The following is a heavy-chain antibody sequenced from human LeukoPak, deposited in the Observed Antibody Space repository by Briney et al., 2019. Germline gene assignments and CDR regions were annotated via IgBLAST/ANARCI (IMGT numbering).Heavy chain of an antibody. CDR1: GFTFSSYS. V-gene: IGHV3-21*01. Sequence: GGSLRLSCAASGFTFSSYSMNWVRQAPGKGLEWVSSISSSSSYIYYADSVKGRFTISRDNAKNSLYLQMNSLRAEDTAVYYCARDTEGWLLGNRFDPWGQGTLVTVSS. D-gene: IGHD3-22*01. J-gene: IGHJ5*02. CDR3: ARDTEGWLLGNRFDP. CDR2: ISSSSSYI.